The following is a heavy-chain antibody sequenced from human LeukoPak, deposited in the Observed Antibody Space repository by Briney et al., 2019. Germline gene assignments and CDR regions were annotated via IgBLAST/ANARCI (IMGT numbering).Heavy chain of an antibody. J-gene: IGHJ4*02. CDR2: INHSGST. CDR3: ARGLTSGSYFSVLHYFDY. V-gene: IGHV4-34*01. CDR1: GGSFSGYY. Sequence: SETLSLTCAVYGGSFSGYYWSWIRQPPGKGLEWIGEINHSGSTKYNPSLKSRVTISVDTSKNQFSLKLSSVTAADTAVYYCARGLTSGSYFSVLHYFDYWGQGTLVTVSS. D-gene: IGHD1-26*01.